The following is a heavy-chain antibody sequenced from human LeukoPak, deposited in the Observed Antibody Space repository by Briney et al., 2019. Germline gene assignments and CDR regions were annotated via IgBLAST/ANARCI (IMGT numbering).Heavy chain of an antibody. CDR2: INGGGSNT. D-gene: IGHD7-27*01. Sequence: GGSLRLSCAASGFTFNTYVMSWVRQAPGKGLEWVSAINGGGSNTYYADSVKGRFTVSRDNSKNTLFLQMNSLRAEDTAVYYCAKDGGLWVSAHWGDSWGRGTLVTVSS. CDR1: GFTFNTYV. J-gene: IGHJ4*02. CDR3: AKDGGLWVSAHWGDS. V-gene: IGHV3-23*01.